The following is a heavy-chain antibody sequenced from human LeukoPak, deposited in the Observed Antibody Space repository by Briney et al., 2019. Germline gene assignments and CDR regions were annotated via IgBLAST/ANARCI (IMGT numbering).Heavy chain of an antibody. CDR3: ARVSYYDFWSGLDAFDI. J-gene: IGHJ3*02. V-gene: IGHV3-11*04. CDR1: GFTFSDYY. Sequence: GGSLRLSCAASGFTFSDYYMSWIRQAPGKGLEWVSYISSSGSTIYYADSVKGRFTISRDNAKNSLYLQMNSLRDEDTAVYYCARVSYYDFWSGLDAFDIWGQGTMVTVSS. CDR2: ISSSGSTI. D-gene: IGHD3-3*01.